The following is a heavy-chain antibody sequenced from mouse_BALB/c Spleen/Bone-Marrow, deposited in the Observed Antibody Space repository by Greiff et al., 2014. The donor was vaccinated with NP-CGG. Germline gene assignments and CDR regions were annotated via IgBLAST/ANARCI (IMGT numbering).Heavy chain of an antibody. J-gene: IGHJ4*01. Sequence: LQQSGSELVRPGASVKLSCKASGYTFTSYWMNWMKQRPGQGLEWIGNIYPGSGSSNYDEKFKSKATLTVDTSSSTAYMQLSSRTSEDAAVYYCTRGWRAMDYWGQGTSVTVSS. D-gene: IGHD2-3*01. CDR1: GYTFTSYW. V-gene: IGHV1S22*01. CDR3: TRGWRAMDY. CDR2: IYPGSGSS.